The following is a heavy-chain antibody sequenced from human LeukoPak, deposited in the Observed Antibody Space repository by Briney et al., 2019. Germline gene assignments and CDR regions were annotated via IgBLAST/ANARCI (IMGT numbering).Heavy chain of an antibody. CDR1: GFTFSSYG. Sequence: GGSLRLSCAASGFTFSSYGMHWVRQAPGKGLVWVAVIWYDGSNKYYADSVKGRFTISRDNSKNTLYLQMNSLRAEDTAVYYCAREPVVGALDYWGQGTLVTVSS. J-gene: IGHJ4*02. CDR3: AREPVVGALDY. CDR2: IWYDGSNK. V-gene: IGHV3-33*01. D-gene: IGHD1-26*01.